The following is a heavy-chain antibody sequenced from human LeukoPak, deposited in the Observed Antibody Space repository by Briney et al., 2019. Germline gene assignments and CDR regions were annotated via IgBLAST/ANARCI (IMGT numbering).Heavy chain of an antibody. J-gene: IGHJ4*02. Sequence: GASVKVSCKASGYTFTSYGISWVRQAPGQGLEWMGWISAYNGNTNYAQKLQGRVTMTTDTSTSTAYMELRSLRSEDTAVYYCARGEVVVPAAIGPFDYWGQGTLVTVSS. CDR2: ISAYNGNT. D-gene: IGHD2-2*01. CDR1: GYTFTSYG. V-gene: IGHV1-18*01. CDR3: ARGEVVVPAAIGPFDY.